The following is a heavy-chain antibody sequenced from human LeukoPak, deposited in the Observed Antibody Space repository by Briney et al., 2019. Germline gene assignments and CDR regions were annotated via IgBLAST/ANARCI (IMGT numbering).Heavy chain of an antibody. J-gene: IGHJ3*02. D-gene: IGHD3-9*01. CDR1: GGSISSTTYY. V-gene: IGHV4-39*01. CDR2: INYSGST. Sequence: AETLSLTCTVSGGSISSTTYYWGWIRQSPGKGLEWIGSINYSGSTYYNPSLKSRVTISEDTSRNQFSLKLSSVTAADTAVYYCARHVRAPWNTYYDILTPQRFRGAFDIWGQGTMVTVSS. CDR3: ARHVRAPWNTYYDILTPQRFRGAFDI.